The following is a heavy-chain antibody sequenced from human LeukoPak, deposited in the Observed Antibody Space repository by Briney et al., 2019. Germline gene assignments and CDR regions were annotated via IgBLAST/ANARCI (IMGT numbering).Heavy chain of an antibody. CDR3: TTLDS. J-gene: IGHJ4*02. V-gene: IGHV3-15*01. CDR1: GFSFSDVY. Sequence: GGSLRLSCGASGFSFSDVYLSWVRQAPGKGLEWVGRIKRRTDGGTADYAAPVKGRFTISRDDSRNTLYLQMNSLKTEDTAMYYCTTLDSWGQGTLVTVSS. CDR2: IKRRTDGGTA.